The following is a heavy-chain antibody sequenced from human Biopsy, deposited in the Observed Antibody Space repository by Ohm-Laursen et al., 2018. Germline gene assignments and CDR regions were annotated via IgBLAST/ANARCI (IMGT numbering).Heavy chain of an antibody. V-gene: IGHV1-2*02. CDR1: GYTFTGQY. J-gene: IGHJ1*01. D-gene: IGHD2-15*01. CDR2: INPHSGTT. CDR3: AKGQDLRGGAEYFQH. Sequence: ASVSVSCKASGYTFTGQYLHWVRQVPGRGLEWMGLINPHSGTTKFAQDFQGRVTMTRDTSITTAYMELRRLRSDDTAVYYCAKGQDLRGGAEYFQHWGQGALVTVSS.